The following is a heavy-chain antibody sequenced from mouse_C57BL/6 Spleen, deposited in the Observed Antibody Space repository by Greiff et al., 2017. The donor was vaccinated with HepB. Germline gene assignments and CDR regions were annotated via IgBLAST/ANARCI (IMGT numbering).Heavy chain of an antibody. CDR2: IYPGDGDT. V-gene: IGHV1-80*01. CDR1: GYAFSSYW. D-gene: IGHD2-3*01. CDR3: ARLDGYYGYFDY. J-gene: IGHJ2*01. Sequence: QVQLQQSGAELVKPGASVKISCKASGYAFSSYWMNWVKQRPGKGLEWIGQIYPGDGDTNYNGKFKGKATLTADKSSSTAYMQLSSLTSEDSAVYCCARLDGYYGYFDYWGQGTTLTVSS.